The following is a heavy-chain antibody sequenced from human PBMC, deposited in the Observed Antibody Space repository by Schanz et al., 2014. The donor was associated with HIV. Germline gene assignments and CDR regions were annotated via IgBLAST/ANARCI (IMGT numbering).Heavy chain of an antibody. Sequence: QVQLVESGGGVVQPGRSLRLSCAASGFTFSSYGMHWVRQAPGKGLEWVAVIWYDGSNKYYADSVKGRFTVSRDNAKNSLYLQMKSLRVEDTAVYYCARSPDWAGTDAFDIWGQGTMVTVSS. CDR3: ARSPDWAGTDAFDI. J-gene: IGHJ3*02. CDR2: IWYDGSNK. V-gene: IGHV3-33*01. D-gene: IGHD6-19*01. CDR1: GFTFSSYG.